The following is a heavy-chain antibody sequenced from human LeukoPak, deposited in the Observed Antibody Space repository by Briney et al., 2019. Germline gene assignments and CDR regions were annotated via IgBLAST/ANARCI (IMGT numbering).Heavy chain of an antibody. CDR1: GGSISSYY. V-gene: IGHV4-59*01. CDR2: IYNSGRT. Sequence: PSEILSLTCTVSGGSISSYYWSWIRQPPGKGLEWIGDIYNSGRTNYNPSLKSRVTISLDTSKNQFSLKLNSVTAADTAMYYCARVSGFYYPFDYWGQGTLVTVSS. D-gene: IGHD3-22*01. CDR3: ARVSGFYYPFDY. J-gene: IGHJ4*02.